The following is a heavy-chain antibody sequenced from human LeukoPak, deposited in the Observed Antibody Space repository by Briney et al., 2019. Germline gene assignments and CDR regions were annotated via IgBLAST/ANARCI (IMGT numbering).Heavy chain of an antibody. CDR1: GFTFSTYA. Sequence: GGSLRLSCAASGFTFSTYAISWVRQAPGQGLEWVSCISYTSNYIFYADSVRGRFTISRDNAKNSLSLKMDSLRAEDTAVYYCARGGIITPYAFEIWGQGAMVTVSS. CDR3: ARGGIITPYAFEI. V-gene: IGHV3-21*01. D-gene: IGHD1-26*01. J-gene: IGHJ3*02. CDR2: ISYTSNYI.